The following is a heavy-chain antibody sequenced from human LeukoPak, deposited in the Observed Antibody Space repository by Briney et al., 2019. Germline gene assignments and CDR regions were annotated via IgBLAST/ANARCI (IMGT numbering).Heavy chain of an antibody. Sequence: SETLSPTCTVSGGSISSGDYYWSWIRQPPGKGLEWIGYIYYSGSTYYNPSLKSRVTISVDTSKNQFSLKLSSVTAADTAVYYCAREFDGFGALDYWGQGTLVTVSS. V-gene: IGHV4-30-4*01. D-gene: IGHD3-10*01. CDR2: IYYSGST. CDR3: AREFDGFGALDY. J-gene: IGHJ4*02. CDR1: GGSISSGDYY.